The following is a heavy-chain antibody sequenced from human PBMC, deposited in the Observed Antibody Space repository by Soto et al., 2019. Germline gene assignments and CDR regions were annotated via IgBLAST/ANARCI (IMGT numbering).Heavy chain of an antibody. CDR2: INPNTGGT. Sequence: ASVKVSCKASGYTFTDYYIHWVRQAPGQGLEWLGWINPNTGGTNLAQKFQGRVTMTRDTSTSTAYMQLSSLRSDDSALYFCARAYDSGWYSSWFAPWGQGALVTVSS. CDR1: GYTFTDYY. J-gene: IGHJ5*02. D-gene: IGHD6-19*01. CDR3: ARAYDSGWYSSWFAP. V-gene: IGHV1-2*02.